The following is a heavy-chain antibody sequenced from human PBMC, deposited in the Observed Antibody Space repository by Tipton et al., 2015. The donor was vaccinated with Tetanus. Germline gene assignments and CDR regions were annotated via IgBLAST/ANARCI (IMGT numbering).Heavy chain of an antibody. CDR3: ARATSTGPAYNWFDP. J-gene: IGHJ5*02. D-gene: IGHD2-8*02. V-gene: IGHV4-30-2*01. CDR1: GGLITTGGYS. CDR2: IYQTDST. Sequence: TLSLTCTVSGGLITTGGYSWGWIRQLPGQGLEWLGYIYQTDSTYYNPSVRSRVTISIDRSKNQLSLKLTSVTAADTAVYYCARATSTGPAYNWFDPWGQGTLVTVSS.